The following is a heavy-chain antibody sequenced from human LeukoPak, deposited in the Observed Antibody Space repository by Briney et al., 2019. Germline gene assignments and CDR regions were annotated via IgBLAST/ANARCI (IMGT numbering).Heavy chain of an antibody. Sequence: WASVKVSCKASGGTFSSYAISWVRQAPGQGLEWMGRIIPILGIANYAQKFQGRVTITADKSTSTAYMELSSLRSEDTAVYYCAREPRVAAAGIGGDYWGQGTLVTVSS. CDR2: IIPILGIA. J-gene: IGHJ4*02. CDR1: GGTFSSYA. D-gene: IGHD6-13*01. CDR3: AREPRVAAAGIGGDY. V-gene: IGHV1-69*04.